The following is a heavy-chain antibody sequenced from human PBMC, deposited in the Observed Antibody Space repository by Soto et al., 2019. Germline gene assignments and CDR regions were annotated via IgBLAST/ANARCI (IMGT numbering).Heavy chain of an antibody. J-gene: IGHJ4*02. D-gene: IGHD5-12*01. V-gene: IGHV3-23*01. CDR1: GFTIHVYG. CDR2: FSGGSATT. Sequence: VHLLASGGGLVQPGGSLRLSCVVSGFTIHVYGVPWVRQAPGKGLEWVSGFSGGSATTHYRDSVRGRFTISRDDSKSTVYLQMNSLGVDDTAVYYGVRCNGYGDYWGQGTLVTVSS. CDR3: VRCNGYGDY.